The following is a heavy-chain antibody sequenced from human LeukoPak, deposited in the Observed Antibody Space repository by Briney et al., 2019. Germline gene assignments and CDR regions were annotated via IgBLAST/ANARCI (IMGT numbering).Heavy chain of an antibody. CDR3: ARPYSSGWRGAFDI. CDR2: IYYSGST. D-gene: IGHD6-25*01. CDR1: GGSISGYY. Sequence: SETLSLTCTVSGGSISGYYWSWIRQPPGKGPEWIGYIYYSGSTNYNPSLKSRVTISVDTSKNQFSLRLSSVTAADTAVYYCARPYSSGWRGAFDIWGQGTMLTVSS. J-gene: IGHJ3*02. V-gene: IGHV4-59*01.